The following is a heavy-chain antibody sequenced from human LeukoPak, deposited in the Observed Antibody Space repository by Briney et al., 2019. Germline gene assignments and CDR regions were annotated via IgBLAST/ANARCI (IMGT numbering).Heavy chain of an antibody. CDR1: GFTFSSYA. CDR3: AKLIVVVPAAIRGDAFDI. D-gene: IGHD2-2*02. J-gene: IGHJ3*02. CDR2: ISGSGGST. V-gene: IGHV3-23*01. Sequence: SGGSLRLSCAASGFTFSSYAMSWVRQAPGKGLEWVSAISGSGGSTYYADSVKGRFTISRDNSKNTLYLQMNSLRAEDTAVYYCAKLIVVVPAAIRGDAFDIWGQGTMVTVSS.